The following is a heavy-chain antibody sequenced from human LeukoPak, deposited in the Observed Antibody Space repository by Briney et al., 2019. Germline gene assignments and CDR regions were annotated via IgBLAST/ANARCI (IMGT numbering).Heavy chain of an antibody. D-gene: IGHD3-3*01. CDR1: GFTFRSYA. CDR2: ISGSGGST. Sequence: GGSLRLSCAAPGFTFRSYAMSWVRQAPGKGLEWVSAISGSGGSTYYADSVKGRFTISRDNSKNTLYLQMNSLRAEDTAVYYCARRYYDFWSGRLDAFDIWGQGTMVTVSS. CDR3: ARRYYDFWSGRLDAFDI. J-gene: IGHJ3*02. V-gene: IGHV3-23*01.